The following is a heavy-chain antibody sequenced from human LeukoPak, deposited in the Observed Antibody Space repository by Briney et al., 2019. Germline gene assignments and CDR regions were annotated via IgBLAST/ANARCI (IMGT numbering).Heavy chain of an antibody. CDR1: GFTFSSYG. J-gene: IGHJ6*03. V-gene: IGHV3-30*18. D-gene: IGHD6-6*01. CDR2: IWYGGSNK. CDR3: AKDGIAARRNYYYYMDV. Sequence: PGRSLRLSCAASGFTFSSYGMHWVRQAPGKGLEWVAVIWYGGSNKYYADSVKGRFTISRDNSKNTLYLQMNSLRAEDTAVHYCAKDGIAARRNYYYYMDVWGKGTTVTVSS.